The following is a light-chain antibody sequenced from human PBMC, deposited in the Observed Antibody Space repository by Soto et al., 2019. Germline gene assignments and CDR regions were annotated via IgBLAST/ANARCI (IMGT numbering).Light chain of an antibody. CDR2: STN. CDR1: SGSVSTSYY. J-gene: IGLJ2*01. V-gene: IGLV8-61*01. CDR3: VLYMGSGISI. Sequence: QTVVTQEPSFSVSPGGKVTLTCGLSSGSVSTSYYPTWIQQTPGHTPRTLIHSTNTRSSGVPDRFSGSILGNKAALTITGAQADDESDYYCVLYMGSGISIFGGGTKLTVL.